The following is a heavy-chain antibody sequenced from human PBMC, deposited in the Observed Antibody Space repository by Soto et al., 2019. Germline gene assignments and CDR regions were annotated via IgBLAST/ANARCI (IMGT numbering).Heavy chain of an antibody. CDR3: AKRSPYYFDY. CDR2: INHSGST. Sequence: SETLSLTCAVYGGSFNGYYWNWIRQPPGKGLEWIGEINHSGSTNYNPSLKSRVSISVDTSKNQFSLRLSSVTAEDTAVYYCAKRSPYYFDYWGQGTLVTVSS. CDR1: GGSFNGYY. J-gene: IGHJ4*02. V-gene: IGHV4-34*01.